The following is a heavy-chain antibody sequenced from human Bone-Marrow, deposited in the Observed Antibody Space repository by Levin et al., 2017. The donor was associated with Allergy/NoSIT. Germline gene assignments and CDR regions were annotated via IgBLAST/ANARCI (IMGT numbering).Heavy chain of an antibody. D-gene: IGHD6-19*01. V-gene: IGHV3-23*01. J-gene: IGHJ4*02. CDR1: GFSLSASA. CDR2: LKADYR. CDR3: AREGGKSSSGWYLDF. Sequence: QSGGSLRLSCAATGFSLSASAVSWVRRAPGKGLEWVSALKADYRYYTDSVKGRFTISRDDVKNTVFLQMDSLRVEDTAVYYCAREGGKSSSGWYLDFWGQEILVTVS.